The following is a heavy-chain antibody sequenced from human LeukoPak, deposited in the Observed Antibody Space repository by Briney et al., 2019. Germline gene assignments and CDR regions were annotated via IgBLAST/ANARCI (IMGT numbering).Heavy chain of an antibody. CDR2: INPNSGGT. V-gene: IGHV1-2*02. D-gene: IGHD3-22*01. Sequence: ASVKVSCKASGYTFTGYYMHWVRQAPGQGLEWMGWINPNSGGTNYAQKFQGRVTMTRDTSISTAYMELSRLRSDDTAVYYCACHYYDSSGYLNWGQGTLVTVSS. CDR3: ACHYYDSSGYLN. CDR1: GYTFTGYY. J-gene: IGHJ4*02.